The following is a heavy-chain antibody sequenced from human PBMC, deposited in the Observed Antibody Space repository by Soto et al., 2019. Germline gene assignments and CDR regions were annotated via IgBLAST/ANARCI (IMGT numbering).Heavy chain of an antibody. Sequence: GGSLRLCYAAAGYTFGDHYRSWIRQDQGKGLEWISYIDTSGTKIYYADSVKGRFTITRDNAKNSLYLEMNSLRDEDTAVYYCASHYDMWSGYLSPVDYWGQGTLVPVSS. D-gene: IGHD3-3*01. J-gene: IGHJ4*02. CDR2: IDTSGTKI. CDR1: GYTFGDHY. V-gene: IGHV3-11*01. CDR3: ASHYDMWSGYLSPVDY.